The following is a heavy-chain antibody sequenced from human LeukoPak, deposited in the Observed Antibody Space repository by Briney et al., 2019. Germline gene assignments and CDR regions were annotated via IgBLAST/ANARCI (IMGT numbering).Heavy chain of an antibody. CDR3: AREDVVPAAYFDY. D-gene: IGHD2-2*01. CDR1: GFTFSSYG. CDR2: ISYDGSNK. V-gene: IGHV3-30*03. Sequence: PGGSLRLSCAASGFTFSSYGMHWVRQAPGKGLEWVAVISYDGSNKYYADSVKGRFTISRDNSKNTLYLQMNSLRAEDTAVYYCAREDVVPAAYFDYWGQGTLVTVSS. J-gene: IGHJ4*02.